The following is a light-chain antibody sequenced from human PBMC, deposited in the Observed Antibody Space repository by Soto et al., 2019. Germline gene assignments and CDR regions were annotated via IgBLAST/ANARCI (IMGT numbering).Light chain of an antibody. J-gene: IGLJ1*01. CDR2: DVS. CDR1: SSDVGGYNY. V-gene: IGLV2-11*01. Sequence: SALTQPRSVSGSPGQSVTISCTGTSSDVGGYNYVSWYQQHPGKAPKLMIYDVSKRPSGVPDRFSGSKSGNTASLTISGLQAEDEADYYCCSYAGSPPYVFGTGTKLTVL. CDR3: CSYAGSPPYV.